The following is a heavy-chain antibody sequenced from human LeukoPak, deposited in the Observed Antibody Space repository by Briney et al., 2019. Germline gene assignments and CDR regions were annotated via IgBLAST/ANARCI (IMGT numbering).Heavy chain of an antibody. CDR1: GFTFRKFG. D-gene: IGHD3-10*01. J-gene: IGHJ4*02. CDR2: IWYDGSNK. Sequence: PGGSLRLSCATSGFTFRKFGMHWVRQAPGKGLEWVAIIWYDGSNKYYVESVKGRFTISRDDSKRTVYLDMNTLRAEDTAVYYCARDLNPEHPAEWFEEEDYWGQGTLVTVSS. V-gene: IGHV3-33*01. CDR3: ARDLNPEHPAEWFEEEDY.